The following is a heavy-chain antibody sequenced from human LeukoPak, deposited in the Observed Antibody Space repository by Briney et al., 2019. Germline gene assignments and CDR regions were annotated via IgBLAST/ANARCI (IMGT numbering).Heavy chain of an antibody. Sequence: PGGSLRLSCAASGFTFSTYWMHWVRQAPGKGLVWVSRINTDESDTTYADSVKGRFTISRDNAKNTLYLQMNSLRAEDTAVYYCAVGSGREGYLDVWGKGTTVTVSS. CDR1: GFTFSTYW. CDR2: INTDESDT. V-gene: IGHV3-74*03. J-gene: IGHJ6*03. CDR3: AVGSGREGYLDV. D-gene: IGHD3-10*01.